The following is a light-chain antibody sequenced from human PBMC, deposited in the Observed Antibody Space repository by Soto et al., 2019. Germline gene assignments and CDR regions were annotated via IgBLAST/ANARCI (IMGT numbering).Light chain of an antibody. V-gene: IGLV2-23*01. CDR2: EGT. Sequence: QSALTQPASVSGSPGQSITIPCPGPNSDLGSYNLVSWFQQHPGKVPKVMIYEGTKRPSGVSDRFSGSKSDNTASLTISGLQAEDEGDYYCCSYAGDYMFVFGTGTKVTVL. CDR1: NSDLGSYNL. J-gene: IGLJ1*01. CDR3: CSYAGDYMFV.